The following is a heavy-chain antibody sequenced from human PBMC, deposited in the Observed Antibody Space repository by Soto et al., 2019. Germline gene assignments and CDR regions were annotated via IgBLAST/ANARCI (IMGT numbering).Heavy chain of an antibody. CDR2: ISSSSSYI. CDR3: AGHQRDSSGYWYNFDY. V-gene: IGHV3-21*01. CDR1: GFTFSSYS. D-gene: IGHD3-22*01. J-gene: IGHJ4*02. Sequence: EVQLVESGGGLVKPGGSLRLSCAASGFTFSSYSMNWVRQAPGKGLEWVSSISSSSSYIYYADSVKGRFTISRDNAKNAQYMQMNGLRAKNRAVYYCAGHQRDSSGYWYNFDYWGQGTLVTVSS.